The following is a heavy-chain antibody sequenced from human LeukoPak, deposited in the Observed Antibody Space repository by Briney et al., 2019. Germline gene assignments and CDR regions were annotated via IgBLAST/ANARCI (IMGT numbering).Heavy chain of an antibody. CDR3: AKGSSSMYSGSYR. CDR1: GFAFSSYA. J-gene: IGHJ4*02. D-gene: IGHD1-26*01. Sequence: GGSLRLSCAASGFAFSSYAMSWVRQAPGKGLEWVSSITGSGGSTYYADFVKGRFTISRDNFKNTLYLQMNTLRAEDTAVYYCAKGSSSMYSGSYRWGQGTLVTVSS. V-gene: IGHV3-23*01. CDR2: ITGSGGST.